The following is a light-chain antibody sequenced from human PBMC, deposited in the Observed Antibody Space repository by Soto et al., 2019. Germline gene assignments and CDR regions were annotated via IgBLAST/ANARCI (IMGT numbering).Light chain of an antibody. J-gene: IGKJ4*01. CDR2: FGS. CDR3: MQALQTPLT. V-gene: IGKV2-28*01. CDR1: QSLLHSNGYNC. Sequence: DIVMTQSPLYLHVTPGEPATISCRSSQSLLHSNGYNCLDWYLLKPGQSPQLLIYFGSYRAPGDPDMISGSGSGTDFTLKISRVEAEDFGLYYCMQALQTPLTFGGGTMVEIK.